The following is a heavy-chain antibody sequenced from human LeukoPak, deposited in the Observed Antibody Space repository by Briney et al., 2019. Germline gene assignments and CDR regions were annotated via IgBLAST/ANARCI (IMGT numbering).Heavy chain of an antibody. CDR1: GFTFSSYA. CDR2: ISGSGGST. J-gene: IGHJ4*02. D-gene: IGHD4-17*01. V-gene: IGHV3-23*01. Sequence: QPGGSLRLSCAASGFTFSSYAMSWVRQAPGKGLEWVSAISGSGGSTYYADSVKGRFTISRDNAKNSLYLQMNSLRAEDTAVYYCARGPTVTTWWEFENPESAGPINYWGQGTLVTVSS. CDR3: ARGPTVTTWWEFENPESAGPINY.